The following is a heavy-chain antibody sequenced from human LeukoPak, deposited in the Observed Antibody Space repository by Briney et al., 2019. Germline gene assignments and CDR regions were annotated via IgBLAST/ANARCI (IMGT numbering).Heavy chain of an antibody. Sequence: SVTVSCKASGGTFSSYAISWVRQAPGQGLEWMGGIIPIFGTANYAQKFQGRVMITADESTSTAYMELSSLRSEDTAVYYCARIGSYRIAAAGSTVDYWGQGTLVTVSS. V-gene: IGHV1-69*13. D-gene: IGHD6-13*01. CDR3: ARIGSYRIAAAGSTVDY. J-gene: IGHJ4*02. CDR2: IIPIFGTA. CDR1: GGTFSSYA.